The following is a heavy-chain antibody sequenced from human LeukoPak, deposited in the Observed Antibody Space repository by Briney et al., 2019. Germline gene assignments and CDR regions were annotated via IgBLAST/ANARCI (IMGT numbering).Heavy chain of an antibody. D-gene: IGHD3-3*01. CDR1: GFTFDDYG. Sequence: PGGSLRLSCAASGFTFDDYGMSWVRQAPGKGLEWVSGINWNGGSTGYADSVKGRFTISRDNAKNSLYLQMNSLRAEDTAVYYCARDTFYDFWSGRGIEHWGQGTLVTVSS. CDR3: ARDTFYDFWSGRGIEH. V-gene: IGHV3-20*04. CDR2: INWNGGST. J-gene: IGHJ1*01.